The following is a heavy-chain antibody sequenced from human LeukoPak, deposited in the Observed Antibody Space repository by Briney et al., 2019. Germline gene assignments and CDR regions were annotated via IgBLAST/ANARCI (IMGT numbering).Heavy chain of an antibody. CDR3: ARRRGRGYDLPSKYYFDY. D-gene: IGHD5-12*01. Sequence: PSETLSLTCTVSGGSIRSYYWSWIRQPPGKGLEWIGYIYYSGSTNYNPSLMSRVTISVDTSRNQFSLKLSSVTAADTAVYYCARRRGRGYDLPSKYYFDYWGQGTLVTVSS. V-gene: IGHV4-59*08. CDR1: GGSIRSYY. J-gene: IGHJ4*02. CDR2: IYYSGST.